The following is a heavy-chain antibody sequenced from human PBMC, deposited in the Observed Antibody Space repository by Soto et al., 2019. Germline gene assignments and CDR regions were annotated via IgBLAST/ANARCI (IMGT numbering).Heavy chain of an antibody. V-gene: IGHV1-46*01. CDR1: GYTFTSYY. CDR3: ARAHPRYIVGLMMYFGY. D-gene: IGHD1-26*01. J-gene: IGHJ4*02. Sequence: QVQLVQSGAEVRKPGATVKVSCKASGYTFTSYYLHWVRQAPGQGLEWMGMITPSDGSRTYAQEFQGRVTMTRDTSTSTVNMDMSSLRSEGTAVYYCARAHPRYIVGLMMYFGYWGQGTLVTVSS. CDR2: ITPSDGSR.